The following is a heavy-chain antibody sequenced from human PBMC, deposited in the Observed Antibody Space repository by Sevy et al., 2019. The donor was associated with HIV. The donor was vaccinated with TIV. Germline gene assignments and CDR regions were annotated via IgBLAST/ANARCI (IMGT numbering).Heavy chain of an antibody. CDR1: RFTFSSYA. CDR2: ISYDGSNK. J-gene: IGHJ5*02. V-gene: IGHV3-30-3*01. CDR3: ARDNLGYCISTSCPAWFDP. D-gene: IGHD2-2*01. Sequence: GGSLRLSCAASRFTFSSYAMHWVRQAPGKGLEWVAVISYDGSNKYYADSVKDRFTISRDNSKNTLYLQMNSLRAEDTAVYYCARDNLGYCISTSCPAWFDPWGQGTLVTVSS.